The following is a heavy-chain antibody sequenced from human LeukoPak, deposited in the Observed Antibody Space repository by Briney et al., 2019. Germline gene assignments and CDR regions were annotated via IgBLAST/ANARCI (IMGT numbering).Heavy chain of an antibody. CDR2: ISSSGSTI. Sequence: GGSLRLSCAASGFTFSDYYMSWICQAPGKGLEWVSYISSSGSTIYYADSVKGRFTISRDNAKNSLYLQMNSLRAEDTAVYYCARVGDIVVVPAANWGQGTLVTVSS. V-gene: IGHV3-11*01. J-gene: IGHJ4*02. D-gene: IGHD2-2*01. CDR3: ARVGDIVVVPAAN. CDR1: GFTFSDYY.